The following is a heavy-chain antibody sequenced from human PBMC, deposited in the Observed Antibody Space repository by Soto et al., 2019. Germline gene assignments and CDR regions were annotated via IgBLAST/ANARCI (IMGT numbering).Heavy chain of an antibody. D-gene: IGHD2-15*01. V-gene: IGHV4-34*01. J-gene: IGHJ4*02. Sequence: QVQLQQWGAGLLKPSETLSLTCAVYGGSFSGYYWSWIRQPPGKGLEWIGEINHSGSTNYNPSLKSRVTISVDTSKNQSSLKLSSVTAADTAVYYCARGRGYCSGGSCYSGPHSPGPAWGQGTLVTVSS. CDR1: GGSFSGYY. CDR2: INHSGST. CDR3: ARGRGYCSGGSCYSGPHSPGPA.